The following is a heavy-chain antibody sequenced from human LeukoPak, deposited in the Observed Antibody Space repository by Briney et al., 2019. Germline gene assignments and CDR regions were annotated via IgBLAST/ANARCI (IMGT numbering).Heavy chain of an antibody. CDR2: ISGSGGST. J-gene: IGHJ4*02. Sequence: GGSLRLSCAASGFTFSSYAMSWVRQAPGKGLEWVSAISGSGGSTYYADSVKGRFTISRDTSKNTLYLQMNSPRAEDTAVYYCAKDMYYDSSGPVFDYWGQGTLVTVSS. CDR3: AKDMYYDSSGPVFDY. D-gene: IGHD3-22*01. V-gene: IGHV3-23*01. CDR1: GFTFSSYA.